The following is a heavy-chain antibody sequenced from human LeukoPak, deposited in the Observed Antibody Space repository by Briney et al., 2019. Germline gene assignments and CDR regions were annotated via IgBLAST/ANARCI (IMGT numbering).Heavy chain of an antibody. CDR3: ARTFYEQMPHFDF. Sequence: GASVKVSCKTSGYTFTGYYMHWVRQAPGQGLEWMGIINPSDGTTTYAQKFQGRVTMTRDMSTSTVYMDLSSLRSDDTAVYYCARTFYEQMPHFDFWGQGTLVTVSS. CDR2: INPSDGTT. V-gene: IGHV1-46*01. J-gene: IGHJ4*02. D-gene: IGHD3-16*01. CDR1: GYTFTGYY.